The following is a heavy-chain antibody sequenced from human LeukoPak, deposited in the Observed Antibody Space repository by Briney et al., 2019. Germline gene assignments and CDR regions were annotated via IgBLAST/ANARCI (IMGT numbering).Heavy chain of an antibody. Sequence: PGGSLRLSCAASGFTFSTYGMAWVRQVPGNRLEWVSSIGATGGLISYADSVKGRFTVSSSEKTFYLQMNSLRAEDTAAYFCAAKILGSAPFDFWGQGTLVTVSA. CDR1: GFTFSTYG. V-gene: IGHV3-23*01. D-gene: IGHD3-10*01. J-gene: IGHJ4*02. CDR3: AAKILGSAPFDF. CDR2: IGATGGLI.